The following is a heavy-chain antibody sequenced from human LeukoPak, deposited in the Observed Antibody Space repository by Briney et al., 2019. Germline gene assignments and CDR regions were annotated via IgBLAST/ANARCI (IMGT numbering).Heavy chain of an antibody. CDR2: VNADNSNT. Sequence: ASVKVSCKASGFPFTSYAIHWVRQAPGQRLEWMGWVNADNSNTKYSQEFQGRVTMTRDTSISTAYMELSRLRSDDTAVYYCARDPPSIAAAGKGFDYWGQGTLVTVSS. D-gene: IGHD6-13*01. V-gene: IGHV1-3*01. CDR3: ARDPPSIAAAGKGFDY. J-gene: IGHJ4*02. CDR1: GFPFTSYA.